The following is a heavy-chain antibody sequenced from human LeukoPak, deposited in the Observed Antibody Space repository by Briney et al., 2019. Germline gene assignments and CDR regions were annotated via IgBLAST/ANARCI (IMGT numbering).Heavy chain of an antibody. Sequence: GGSLRLSCVASGFTFSNYVMNWVRQAPGKGLECVSSISGSGTSTYYADSVKGRFTSSRDNSKNTLYLQMNSLRPEDTAVYYCAKVRVGTAHFDYWGQGTLVTVSS. D-gene: IGHD2-15*01. V-gene: IGHV3-23*01. CDR2: ISGSGTST. CDR3: AKVRVGTAHFDY. CDR1: GFTFSNYV. J-gene: IGHJ4*02.